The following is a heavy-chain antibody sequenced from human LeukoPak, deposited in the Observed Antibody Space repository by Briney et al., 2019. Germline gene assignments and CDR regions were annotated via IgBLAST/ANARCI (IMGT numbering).Heavy chain of an antibody. Sequence: ASVKVSCKASGYTFTSYGINWVRQAPGQGLEWMGWISAYNGDTNYAQKLQGRVTMTTDTSTSTAYMELRSLRSDDTAVYYCARQRIRHDAFDIWGQGTMVTVSS. CDR2: ISAYNGDT. J-gene: IGHJ3*02. CDR1: GYTFTSYG. CDR3: ARQRIRHDAFDI. V-gene: IGHV1-18*01.